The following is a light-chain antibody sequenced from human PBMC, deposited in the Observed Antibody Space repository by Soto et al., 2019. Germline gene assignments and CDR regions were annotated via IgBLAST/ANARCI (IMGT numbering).Light chain of an antibody. Sequence: QTVVTQEPSLTVSAGETVTLTCALSTGAVTSDYYPNWFQRKPGQALRTLIYRTNNKHSWTPARFSGSLLGGKAALTLSGVQPEDQADYYCVLLCSGEWVFGGGTKVTV. J-gene: IGLJ3*02. V-gene: IGLV7-43*01. CDR1: TGAVTSDYY. CDR3: VLLCSGEWV. CDR2: RTN.